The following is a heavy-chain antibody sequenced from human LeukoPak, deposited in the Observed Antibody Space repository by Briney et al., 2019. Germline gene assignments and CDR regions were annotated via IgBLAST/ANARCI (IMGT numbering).Heavy chain of an antibody. CDR2: ISGSGGST. CDR1: GGSISSGGYY. CDR3: AKVSGGEVGATYGGAFDI. D-gene: IGHD1-26*01. Sequence: ETLSLTCTVSGGSISSGGYYWSWIRQHPGKGLEWVSAISGSGGSTYYADSVKGRFTISRDNSKNALYLQMNSLRAEDTAVYYCAKVSGGEVGATYGGAFDIWGQGTMVTVSS. J-gene: IGHJ3*02. V-gene: IGHV3-23*01.